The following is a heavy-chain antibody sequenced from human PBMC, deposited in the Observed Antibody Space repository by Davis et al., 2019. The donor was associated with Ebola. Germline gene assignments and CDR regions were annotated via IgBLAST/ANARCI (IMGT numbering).Heavy chain of an antibody. V-gene: IGHV4-34*01. CDR2: INHSGST. Sequence: SETLSLTCAVHGGSFSGYYWRWIRQPPGKGLEWIGEINHSGSTNYNPSLKSRVTISVDTSKNQFSLKLSSVTAADTAVYYCARGGPRRYYYYGMDVWGQGTTVTVSS. D-gene: IGHD3-10*01. CDR3: ARGGPRRYYYYGMDV. CDR1: GGSFSGYY. J-gene: IGHJ6*02.